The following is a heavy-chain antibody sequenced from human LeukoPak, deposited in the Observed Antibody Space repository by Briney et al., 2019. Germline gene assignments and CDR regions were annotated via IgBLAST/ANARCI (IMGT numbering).Heavy chain of an antibody. CDR3: AKAQYSSSSYLGGSVYYMDV. CDR1: GLTFSSYA. Sequence: GGSLRLSCAASGLTFSSYAMSWVRQAPGKGLEWVSAISGSTGRIYYADSVKGRFTISRDNSKNTLYLQMNSLRAEDTALYYCAKAQYSSSSYLGGSVYYMDVWGKGTTVTVSS. D-gene: IGHD6-6*01. V-gene: IGHV3-23*01. J-gene: IGHJ6*03. CDR2: ISGSTGRI.